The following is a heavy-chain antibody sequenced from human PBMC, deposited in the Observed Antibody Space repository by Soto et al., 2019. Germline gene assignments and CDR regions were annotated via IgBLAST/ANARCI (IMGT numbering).Heavy chain of an antibody. CDR1: GGTFSSYA. D-gene: IGHD6-6*01. CDR3: ARARRVTPTPFFDY. CDR2: IIPIFGTA. Sequence: QVQLVQSGAEVKKPGSSVKVSCKASGGTFSSYAISWVRQAPGQGLEWMGGIIPIFGTANYEQKFQGRVTITADESTSRAYMELSSLRSEDTAVYYCARARRVTPTPFFDYWGQGTLVTVSS. J-gene: IGHJ4*02. V-gene: IGHV1-69*01.